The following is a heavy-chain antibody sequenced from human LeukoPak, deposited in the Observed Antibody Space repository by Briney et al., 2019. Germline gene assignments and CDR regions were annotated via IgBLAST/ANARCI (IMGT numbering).Heavy chain of an antibody. CDR2: IYYSGST. CDR3: ARLYGGYCSGGSCYSGANWFDP. CDR1: GVSISSYY. D-gene: IGHD2-15*01. J-gene: IGHJ5*02. Sequence: SETLSLTCTVSGVSISSYYWSWIRQPPGKGLEWIGYIYYSGSTNYNPSLKSRVTISVDTPKNQFSRKLSSVTAADTAVYYCARLYGGYCSGGSCYSGANWFDPWGQGTLVTVSS. V-gene: IGHV4-59*08.